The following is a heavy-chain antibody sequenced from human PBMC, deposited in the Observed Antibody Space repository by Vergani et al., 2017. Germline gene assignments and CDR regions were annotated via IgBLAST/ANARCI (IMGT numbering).Heavy chain of an antibody. CDR2: ISFDGTNE. V-gene: IGHV3-30*03. J-gene: IGHJ4*02. CDR3: VRDRGLXAGGRCYTEAWDY. Sequence: VQLLESGGGLVQPGGSLRLSCAASGFTFSSYAMSWVRQAPGKGLEWVVGISFDGTNEYYPDLVKGRFTISRDIAKNTLYLQVRSLRLEDTGVYHCVRDRGLXAGGRCYTEAWDYWGQGTPVTVSS. D-gene: IGHD2-2*02. CDR1: GFTFSSYA.